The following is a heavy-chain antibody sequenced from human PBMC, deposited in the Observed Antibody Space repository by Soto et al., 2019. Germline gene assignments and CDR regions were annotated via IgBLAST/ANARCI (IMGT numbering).Heavy chain of an antibody. J-gene: IGHJ4*02. D-gene: IGHD2-21*01. CDR1: GYSFTTYW. V-gene: IGHV5-51*01. CDR3: ARLKYCGLRHSCYNPVDS. CDR2: IYPGDSDA. Sequence: EVQLVQSGAEVKKPGESLKISCKASGYSFTTYWIGWVRQMPGKGLEWMGIIYPGDSDARYSPSFQGQVTFSVDDSISTAYLQWSSMKASYTDMYYCARLKYCGLRHSCYNPVDSWGQGTLVTVSS.